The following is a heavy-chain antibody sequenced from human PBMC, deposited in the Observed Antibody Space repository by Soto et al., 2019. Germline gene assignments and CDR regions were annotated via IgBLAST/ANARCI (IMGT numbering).Heavy chain of an antibody. CDR2: IYSGGST. D-gene: IGHD4-17*01. V-gene: IGHV3-53*01. CDR3: ARGIRPTVIHYWYSDL. J-gene: IGHJ2*01. Sequence: GGSLGLCCAACGFTVWSNYMTWVRKAPGKGLEWVSIIYSGGSTYYADSVKGRFTISRDNSKNTLYLQMNSLRAEDTAVYYCARGIRPTVIHYWYSDLWGRGTLVTVSS. CDR1: GFTVWSNY.